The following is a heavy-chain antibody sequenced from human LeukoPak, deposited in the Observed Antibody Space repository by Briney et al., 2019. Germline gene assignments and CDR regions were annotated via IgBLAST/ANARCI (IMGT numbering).Heavy chain of an antibody. CDR2: IYNSGTIYYSGST. Sequence: SETLSLTCTVSGGSMSSNYWSWIRQPPGKGLEWIGYIYNSGTIYYSGSTNYNPSLLSRVTISVDTSKNQFSLKLRSVTAADTAVYYCARPFSGSYSDAFDLWGQGTMVTVSS. CDR1: GGSMSSNY. CDR3: ARPFSGSYSDAFDL. J-gene: IGHJ3*01. D-gene: IGHD1-26*01. V-gene: IGHV4-59*08.